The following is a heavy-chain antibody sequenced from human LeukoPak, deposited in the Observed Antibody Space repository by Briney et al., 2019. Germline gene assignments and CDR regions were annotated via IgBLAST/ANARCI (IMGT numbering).Heavy chain of an antibody. CDR1: GVTFSSYA. Sequence: PGGSLRLSCAASGVTFSSYAMSWVRQAPGKGLEWVSAISGSGGSTYYADSVKGRFTISRDNSKNTLYLQMNSLRAEDTAVYYCAKDAYSSSWPYSYYFDYWGQGTLVTVSS. D-gene: IGHD6-6*01. CDR2: ISGSGGST. CDR3: AKDAYSSSWPYSYYFDY. J-gene: IGHJ4*02. V-gene: IGHV3-23*01.